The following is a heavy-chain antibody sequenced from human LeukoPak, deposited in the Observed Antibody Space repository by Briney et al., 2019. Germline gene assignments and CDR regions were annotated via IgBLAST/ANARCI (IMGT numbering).Heavy chain of an antibody. Sequence: SETLSLTCTVSGGSISSGSYYWSWIRQPAGKGLEWIGRIYTSGSTNYNPSLKSRVTISVDTSKNQFSLRLSSVTAADTAVYYCARGDSSGSNRFDPWGQGTLVTVSS. CDR1: GGSISSGSYY. CDR3: ARGDSSGSNRFDP. J-gene: IGHJ5*02. V-gene: IGHV4-61*02. D-gene: IGHD6-19*01. CDR2: IYTSGST.